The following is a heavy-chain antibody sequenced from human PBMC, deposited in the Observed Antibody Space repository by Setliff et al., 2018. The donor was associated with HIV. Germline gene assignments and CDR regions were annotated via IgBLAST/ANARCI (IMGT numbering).Heavy chain of an antibody. CDR1: GFTFSSYS. V-gene: IGHV3-21*01. D-gene: IGHD1-26*01. CDR2: ISSSSSYI. Sequence: GGSLRLSCAASGFTFSSYSMNWVRQAPGKGLEWVSSISSSSSYIYYADSVKGRFTISRDNAKNSLYLQMNSLRAEDTGTFYCARDPGWGSMDIWGQGTTVTVSS. CDR3: ARDPGWGSMDI. J-gene: IGHJ6*02.